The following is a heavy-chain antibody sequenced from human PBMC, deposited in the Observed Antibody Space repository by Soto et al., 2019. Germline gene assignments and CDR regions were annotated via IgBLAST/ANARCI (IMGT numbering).Heavy chain of an antibody. CDR2: TSPILGIA. V-gene: IGHV1-69*02. CDR3: XXXXXXRGXXXSGGFDY. CDR1: GGTFSSYT. J-gene: IGHJ4*02. Sequence: QVQLVQSGAEVKKPGSSVKVSCKASGGTFSSYTXSWXXXXXGXXXXXXXRTSPILGIANYAQKFQGRVTITADKSXGTXXXXXSSLRXGXXAXXXXXXXXXXRGXXXSGGFDYWGQGTLVTVSS. D-gene: IGHD6-25*01.